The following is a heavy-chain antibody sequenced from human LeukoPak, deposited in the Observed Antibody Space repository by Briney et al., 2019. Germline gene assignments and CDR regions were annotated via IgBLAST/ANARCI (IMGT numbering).Heavy chain of an antibody. D-gene: IGHD3-3*01. J-gene: IGHJ4*02. V-gene: IGHV1-69*13. CDR3: ARVESYYDFWSGYYQRGGDFDY. Sequence: SVKVSCKASGGTFSSYAISWVRQAPGQGLEWMGGIIPIFGTANYAQKFQGRVTITADESTSTAYMELSSLRSEDTAVYYCARVESYYDFWSGYYQRGGDFDYWGQGTLVTVSS. CDR2: IIPIFGTA. CDR1: GGTFSSYA.